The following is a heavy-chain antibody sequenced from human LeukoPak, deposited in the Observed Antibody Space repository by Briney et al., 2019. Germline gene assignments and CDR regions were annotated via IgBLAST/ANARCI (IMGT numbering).Heavy chain of an antibody. CDR1: GFIFTTYA. V-gene: IGHV3-23*05. CDR2: VSSSGSDT. D-gene: IGHD4-23*01. J-gene: IGHJ4*02. CDR3: ARRVLGAVGYFDY. Sequence: GGSLRLSCAASGFIFTTYAMGRVRQLPGKGLEWVSSVSSSGSDTYYTSSVKGRFTISRDNSKNMLYLQVNSLRVEDTAVYYCARRVLGAVGYFDYWGQGALVTVSS.